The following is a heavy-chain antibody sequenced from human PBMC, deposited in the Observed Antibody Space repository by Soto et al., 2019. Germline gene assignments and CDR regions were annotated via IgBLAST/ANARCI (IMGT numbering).Heavy chain of an antibody. CDR3: ARGEKGTISDY. CDR1: GYTFTNNV. D-gene: IGHD1-1*01. V-gene: IGHV1-3*05. CDR2: ISADNGNT. Sequence: QVQLVQSGAEDKKPGASVKVSCKASGYTFTNNVMHWVRQAPGQRLEWMGWISADNGNTKYSQKFQGRVTITRDTSANTAYMELSSLRSEDTAVCYCARGEKGTISDYWGQGTLVTVSS. J-gene: IGHJ4*02.